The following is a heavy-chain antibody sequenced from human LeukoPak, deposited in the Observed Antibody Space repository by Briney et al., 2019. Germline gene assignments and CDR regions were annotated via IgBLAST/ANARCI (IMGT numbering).Heavy chain of an antibody. Sequence: GGSLRLSCAASGFTFSSYGMHWVRQAPGKGLEWVAVIWYDGSNKYYADSVKGRFTISRDNSKNTLYLQMNSLRAEDTAVYYCARGLVEMATRYFDLWGRGTLVTVSS. V-gene: IGHV3-33*01. CDR2: IWYDGSNK. CDR1: GFTFSSYG. CDR3: ARGLVEMATRYFDL. D-gene: IGHD5-24*01. J-gene: IGHJ2*01.